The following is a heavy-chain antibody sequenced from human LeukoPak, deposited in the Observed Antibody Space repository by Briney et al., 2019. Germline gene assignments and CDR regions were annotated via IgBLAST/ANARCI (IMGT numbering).Heavy chain of an antibody. CDR2: ISGSGGST. V-gene: IGHV3-23*01. J-gene: IGHJ5*02. D-gene: IGHD3-22*01. Sequence: SGGSLRLSCAASGFTFSSYAVSWVRQAPGKGLEWVSSISGSGGSTYYADSVKGRFTISRDSSKNTLYLQMNSLRAEDTAVYYCAKDLTGSSGYPFDPWGQGTLVTVSS. CDR3: AKDLTGSSGYPFDP. CDR1: GFTFSSYA.